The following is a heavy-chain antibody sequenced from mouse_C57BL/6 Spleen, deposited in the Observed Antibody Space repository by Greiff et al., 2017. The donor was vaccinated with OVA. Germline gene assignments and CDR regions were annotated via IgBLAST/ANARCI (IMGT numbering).Heavy chain of an antibody. Sequence: VQLQQPGAELVKPGASVKVSCKASGYTFSSYWMHWVKQRPGQGLEWIGRIHPSDSDTNYNQKFKGKATLTVDKSSSTAYMQLSSLTSEDSAVYYCLTAQATSGFAYWGQGTLVTVSA. J-gene: IGHJ3*01. V-gene: IGHV1-74*01. CDR1: GYTFSSYW. D-gene: IGHD3-2*02. CDR3: LTAQATSGFAY. CDR2: IHPSDSDT.